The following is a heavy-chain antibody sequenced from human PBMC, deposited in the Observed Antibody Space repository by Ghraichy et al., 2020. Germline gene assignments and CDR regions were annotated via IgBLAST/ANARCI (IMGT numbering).Heavy chain of an antibody. V-gene: IGHV4-59*01. Sequence: SETLSLTCAVSGVSMENYWGWIRQPPGKGLEWIGYVYYTGASYSSPSLQSRVTISVDMSKNLFSLDLRSVTAADTAVYFCARSNRFGGNSLDIWSQGTMVTVSS. CDR3: ARSNRFGGNSLDI. CDR2: VYYTGAS. D-gene: IGHD3-3*01. J-gene: IGHJ3*02. CDR1: GVSMENY.